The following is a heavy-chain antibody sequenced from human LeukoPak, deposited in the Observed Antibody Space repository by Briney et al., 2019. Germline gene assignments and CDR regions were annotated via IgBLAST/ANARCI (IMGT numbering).Heavy chain of an antibody. D-gene: IGHD6-13*01. CDR2: ISYDGSNK. J-gene: IGHJ5*02. Sequence: GGSLRLSCAASGFTFSSYAMHWVRQAPGKGLEWVAVISYDGSNKYYADSVKGRFTISRDNSKNTLYLQMNSLRAEDTAVYYCAKGLVVAAAGTDWFDPWGQGTLVTVSS. V-gene: IGHV3-30-3*01. CDR1: GFTFSSYA. CDR3: AKGLVVAAAGTDWFDP.